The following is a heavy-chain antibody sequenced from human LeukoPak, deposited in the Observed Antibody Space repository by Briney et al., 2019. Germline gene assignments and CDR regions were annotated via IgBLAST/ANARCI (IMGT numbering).Heavy chain of an antibody. CDR2: IYNNGDT. Sequence: SETLSLTCTVSGGSISTSNYYWGWIRQPPGKGLEWIGSIYNNGDTYGNPSLKSRVTISVDTSKNQFSLKLSSVTAADTAVYYCGRSMYYYDSSGYYSDYWGQGTLVTVSS. CDR1: GGSISTSNYY. D-gene: IGHD3-22*01. CDR3: GRSMYYYDSSGYYSDY. J-gene: IGHJ4*02. V-gene: IGHV4-39*01.